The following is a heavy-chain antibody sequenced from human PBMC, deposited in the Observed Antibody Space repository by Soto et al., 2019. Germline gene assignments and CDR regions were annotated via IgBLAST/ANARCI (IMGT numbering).Heavy chain of an antibody. CDR1: GGTFSSYT. D-gene: IGHD3-22*01. V-gene: IGHV1-69*04. J-gene: IGHJ5*02. CDR3: AREYYYDSSSYYYDHNWFDP. Sequence: ASVKVSCKASGGTFSSYTVSWVRQAPGQGLEWVGRIIPILGIANYAQKFQGRVTITADKSTSTAYMELSSLRSEDTAVYYCAREYYYDSSSYYYDHNWFDPWGQGTLVTVSS. CDR2: IIPILGIA.